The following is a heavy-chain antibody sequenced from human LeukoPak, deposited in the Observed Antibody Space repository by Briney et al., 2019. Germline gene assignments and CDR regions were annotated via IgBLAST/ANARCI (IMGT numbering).Heavy chain of an antibody. V-gene: IGHV3-66*01. CDR1: GFTVSSHY. CDR3: ARETYYDSSGCDY. J-gene: IGHJ4*02. Sequence: GGSLSLSCAVSGFTVSSHYMRWVRQAPGKGREWVSFFYCGGCTYYADSVKGRFTISRDNSNNTLYLQMNSLRAEDTAVYYCARETYYDSSGCDYWGQGTLVTVSS. CDR2: FYCGGCT. D-gene: IGHD3-22*01.